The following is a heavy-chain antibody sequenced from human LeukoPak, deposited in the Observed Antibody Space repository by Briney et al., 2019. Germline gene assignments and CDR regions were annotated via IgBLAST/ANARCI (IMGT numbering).Heavy chain of an antibody. CDR3: ARNKATSIAARRYFDY. CDR1: GYTLTGYY. J-gene: IGHJ4*02. Sequence: ASVKVSCKASGYTLTGYYMHWVRQAPGQGLEWMGRINPNSGGTNYAQKLQGRVTMTTDTSTSTAYMELRSLRSDDTAVYYCARNKATSIAARRYFDYWGQGTLVTVSS. V-gene: IGHV1-2*06. D-gene: IGHD6-6*01. CDR2: INPNSGGT.